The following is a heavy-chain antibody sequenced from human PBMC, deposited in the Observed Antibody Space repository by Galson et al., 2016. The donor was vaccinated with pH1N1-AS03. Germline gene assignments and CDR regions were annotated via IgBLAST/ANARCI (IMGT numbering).Heavy chain of an antibody. D-gene: IGHD4/OR15-4a*01. CDR1: GFTFSDYY. CDR3: ARGPVSYANYWFPPPDY. Sequence: LRLSCAASGFTFSDYYMSWIRQAPGKGLEYVSAISGNGFSTYYANSVKDRFTVSRDNSKNTLYLQMGSLRVEDMAVYYCARGPVSYANYWFPPPDYWGQGTLVTVSS. CDR2: ISGNGFST. J-gene: IGHJ4*02. V-gene: IGHV3-64*01.